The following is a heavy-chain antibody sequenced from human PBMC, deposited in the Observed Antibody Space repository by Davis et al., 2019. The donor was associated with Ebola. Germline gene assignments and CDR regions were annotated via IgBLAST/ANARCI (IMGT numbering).Heavy chain of an antibody. J-gene: IGHJ4*02. Sequence: GGSLRLSCAASGFSFSSYWMSWVRQAPGKGLEWVANIKQDGSEKYYVDSVKGRFTISRDNAKNTLYLQMNSLRAEDTAVYYCATMGTGTVPGGDYWGQGTLVTVSS. V-gene: IGHV3-7*01. CDR2: IKQDGSEK. CDR1: GFSFSSYW. D-gene: IGHD1-1*01. CDR3: ATMGTGTVPGGDY.